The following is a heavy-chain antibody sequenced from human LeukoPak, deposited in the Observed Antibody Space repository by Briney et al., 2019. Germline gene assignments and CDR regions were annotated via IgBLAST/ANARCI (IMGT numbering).Heavy chain of an antibody. Sequence: GGSLRLFCAASGFTFSSYNMNWVRQAPGKGLEWVSQISASSTSINYADSVKGRFTTSRDNAKNSLYLQMNSLRAEDTAIYYCVRDNLENQWLERSYWGQGTLVTVSS. D-gene: IGHD6-19*01. CDR3: VRDNLENQWLERSY. J-gene: IGHJ4*02. V-gene: IGHV3-48*01. CDR2: ISASSTSI. CDR1: GFTFSSYN.